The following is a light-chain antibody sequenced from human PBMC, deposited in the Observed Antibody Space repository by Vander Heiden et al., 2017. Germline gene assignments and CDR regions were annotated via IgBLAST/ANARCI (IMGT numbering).Light chain of an antibody. CDR2: DVT. CDR1: SSDVGAYNY. CDR3: SSYRGSSTLDV. V-gene: IGLV2-14*03. Sequence: QSALTQPASESGSPGQSITMSCTGTSSDVGAYNYVSWYQQHPGKAPKLMIYDVTIRPSGVSYRFSGSKSGNTASLTIFGLQAEDEADYYCSSYRGSSTLDVFGTGTKVTVL. J-gene: IGLJ1*01.